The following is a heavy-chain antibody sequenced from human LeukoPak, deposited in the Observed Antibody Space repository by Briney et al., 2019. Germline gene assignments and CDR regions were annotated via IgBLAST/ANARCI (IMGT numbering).Heavy chain of an antibody. D-gene: IGHD3-10*01. J-gene: IGHJ4*02. CDR1: GGSISSYY. CDR3: ARDQGKYGSGSYLDY. CDR2: IYTSGST. Sequence: SETLSLTCTVSGGSISSYYWSWIRQPAGKGLEWIGRIYTSGSTNYNPSLKSRVTISVDTSKNQFSLKLSSVTAADTAVYYRARDQGKYGSGSYLDYWGQGTLVTVSS. V-gene: IGHV4-4*07.